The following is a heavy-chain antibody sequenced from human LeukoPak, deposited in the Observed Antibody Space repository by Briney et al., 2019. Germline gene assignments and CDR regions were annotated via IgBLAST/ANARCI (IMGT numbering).Heavy chain of an antibody. J-gene: IGHJ3*02. CDR1: EFTFSIYS. D-gene: IGHD2-21*02. CDR2: ISSSSSYI. Sequence: PGGSLRLSCAASEFTFSIYSMNWVRRAPGKGLEWVSSISSSSSYIYYADSVKGRFTISRDNAKNSLYLQMNSLRAEDTAVYYCARRTYCGGDCYSVGAFDIWGQGTMVTVSS. CDR3: ARRTYCGGDCYSVGAFDI. V-gene: IGHV3-21*01.